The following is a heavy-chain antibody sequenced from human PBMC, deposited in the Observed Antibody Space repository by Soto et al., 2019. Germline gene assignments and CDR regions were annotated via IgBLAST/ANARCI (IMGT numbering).Heavy chain of an antibody. CDR2: IYIANHT. CDR3: ARHYSAMGV. J-gene: IGHJ6*02. CDR1: GFTVSSDS. Sequence: EVQLVETGGDLIQPGGSLRLSCAASGFTVSSDSMTWVRQAPGKGLEWISIIYIANHTDYADSVKGRFSISRDTPTNILFLQMNSLTAEHTAVYCCARHYSAMGVWGQGTTVTVSS. V-gene: IGHV3-53*02.